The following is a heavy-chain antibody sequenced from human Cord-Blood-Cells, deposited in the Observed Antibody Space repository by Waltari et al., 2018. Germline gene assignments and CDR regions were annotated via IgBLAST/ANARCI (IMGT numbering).Heavy chain of an antibody. CDR1: CGSTSSTSSY. CDR3: ARVAARPGWFDP. CDR2: IYYSGST. V-gene: IGHV4-39*01. D-gene: IGHD6-6*01. Sequence: QLQLQESGPGLVKPSETLSLTCPASCGSTSSTSSYWGRIRQPPGKGLEWFGSIYYSGSTYYNPSLKSRVTISVDTSKNQFSLKLSSVTAADTAVYYCARVAARPGWFDPWGQGTLVTVSS. J-gene: IGHJ5*02.